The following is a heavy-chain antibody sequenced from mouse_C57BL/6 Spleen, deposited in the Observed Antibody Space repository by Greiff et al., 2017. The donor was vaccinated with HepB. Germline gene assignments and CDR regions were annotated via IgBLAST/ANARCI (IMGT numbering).Heavy chain of an antibody. J-gene: IGHJ2*01. CDR2: INPNNGGT. D-gene: IGHD2-3*01. CDR3: ARLRLLRDYFDY. CDR1: GYTFTDYY. Sequence: EVQLQQSGPELVKPGASVKISCKASGYTFTDYYMNWVKQSHGKSLEWIGDINPNNGGTSYNEKFKGKATLTVDKSSSTAYMGRRSLTSEDSAVYYCARLRLLRDYFDYWGQGTTLTVSS. V-gene: IGHV1-26*01.